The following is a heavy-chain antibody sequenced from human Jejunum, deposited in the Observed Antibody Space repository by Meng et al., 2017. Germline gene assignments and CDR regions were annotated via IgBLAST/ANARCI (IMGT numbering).Heavy chain of an antibody. V-gene: IGHV1-8*01. D-gene: IGHD3-16*01. CDR1: GYTFTTYD. J-gene: IGHJ4*02. CDR2: VSPSSGNT. CDR3: ARGVGDLGDY. Sequence: QVQLVQSEAEMKTCAASRKVSYKAYGYTFTTYDINWVRQATGQGLEWRGWVSPSSGNTRYAQKFQGRVAMTRDTSISTVYMELTSLKSDDTAVYYCARGVGDLGDYWGQGTLVTVSS.